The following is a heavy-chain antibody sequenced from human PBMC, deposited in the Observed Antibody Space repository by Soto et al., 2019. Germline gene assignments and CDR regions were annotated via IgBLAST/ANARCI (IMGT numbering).Heavy chain of an antibody. J-gene: IGHJ4*02. D-gene: IGHD3-22*01. CDR3: ARKADYYDSSGYWPFDY. V-gene: IGHV4-59*01. CDR1: GGSISSYY. CDR2: IYYSGST. Sequence: SETLSLTCTVSGGSISSYYWSWIRQPPGKGLEWIGYIYYSGSTNYNPSLKSRVTISVDTSKNQFSLKLSSVTAADTAVYYCARKADYYDSSGYWPFDYWGQGTLVTVSS.